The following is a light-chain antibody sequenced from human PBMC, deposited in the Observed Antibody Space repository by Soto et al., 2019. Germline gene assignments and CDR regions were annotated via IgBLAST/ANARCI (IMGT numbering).Light chain of an antibody. Sequence: DIQMTQSPSSLSASVGDRVTITCRASQTISSYLNWFQQKPAKAPKLLIYAASSLQSGVPSRFSGSRSGTDFTLTISSLQPEDFATYFCHQSYSAEATFGQGTKVDIK. CDR1: QTISSY. V-gene: IGKV1-39*01. CDR2: AAS. J-gene: IGKJ1*01. CDR3: HQSYSAEAT.